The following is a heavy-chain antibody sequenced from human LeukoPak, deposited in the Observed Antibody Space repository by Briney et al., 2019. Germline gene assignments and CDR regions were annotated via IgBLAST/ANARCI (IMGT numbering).Heavy chain of an antibody. D-gene: IGHD2-2*02. J-gene: IGHJ4*02. Sequence: GASLQISCEGSGSIFTNYWIGWVRPLPGKGLGWMGIIYPGGSDTRYSPSFQGHVTISADKSIPTAYLQSSSLKASDTSMYYCAIGGDSTTSCYRCFNYWGQGTLVTVSS. V-gene: IGHV5-51*01. CDR2: IYPGGSDT. CDR3: AIGGDSTTSCYRCFNY. CDR1: GSIFTNYW.